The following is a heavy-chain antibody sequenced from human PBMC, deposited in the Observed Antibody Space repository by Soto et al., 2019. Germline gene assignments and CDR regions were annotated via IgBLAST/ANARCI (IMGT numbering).Heavy chain of an antibody. D-gene: IGHD3-10*01. V-gene: IGHV4-59*12. CDR3: ARGGDNSPWYYSL. CDR2: VFSNGRT. CDR1: GGSINNNY. Sequence: PSETLSLTCTVSGGSINNNYCSCIRHPPVRGLEWIVYVFSNGRTNYNPSLESRVTILVDTSRNQLSLKLRSVTAADTAVYYCARGGDNSPWYYSLWGRGTLVTVSS. J-gene: IGHJ4*02.